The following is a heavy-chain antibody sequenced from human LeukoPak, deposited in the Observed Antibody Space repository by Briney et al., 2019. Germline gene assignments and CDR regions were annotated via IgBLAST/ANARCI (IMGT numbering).Heavy chain of an antibody. J-gene: IGHJ6*03. Sequence: ASVKVSCKASGYTFTSYDINWVRQATGQGLEWMGWMNPNSGNTAYAQKFQGRVTMTRNNSISTAYMELSSLRSEDTAVYYCARGGQFCNNTSCYPYYYYYMDVWGKGTTVTVSS. CDR3: ARGGQFCNNTSCYPYYYYYMDV. V-gene: IGHV1-8*01. CDR2: MNPNSGNT. CDR1: GYTFTSYD. D-gene: IGHD2-2*01.